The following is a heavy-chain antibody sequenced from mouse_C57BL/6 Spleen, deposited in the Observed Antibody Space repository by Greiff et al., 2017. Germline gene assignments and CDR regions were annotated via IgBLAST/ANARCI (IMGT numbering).Heavy chain of an antibody. CDR2: IYPGDGDT. CDR3: ARTDSDYDRPFAY. V-gene: IGHV1-82*01. D-gene: IGHD2-4*01. Sequence: QVHVQQSGPELVKPGASVKISCKASGYAFSSSWMNWVKQRPGKGLEWIGRIYPGDGDTNYNGKFKGKATLTADKSSSTAYMQLSSLTSDDAAVYFCARTDSDYDRPFAYWGQRTLVTVSA. CDR1: GYAFSSSW. J-gene: IGHJ3*01.